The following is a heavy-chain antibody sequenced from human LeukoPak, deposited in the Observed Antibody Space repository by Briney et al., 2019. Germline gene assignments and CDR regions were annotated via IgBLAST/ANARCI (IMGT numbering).Heavy chain of an antibody. Sequence: SETLSLTCGVSGGSISSTNWWSWIRQPPGKGLEGFGQIDPGGSTNYNPSLKSRVTISVDTSKTQLSVKLSSVTAADTAVYYCAGGLGPSSRWGQGTLVTVSS. J-gene: IGHJ4*02. CDR2: IDPGGST. V-gene: IGHV4-4*02. CDR1: GGSISSTNW. D-gene: IGHD6-13*01. CDR3: AGGLGPSSR.